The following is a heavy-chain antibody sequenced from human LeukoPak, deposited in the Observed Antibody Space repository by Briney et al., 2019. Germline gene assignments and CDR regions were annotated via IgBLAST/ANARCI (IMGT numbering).Heavy chain of an antibody. Sequence: PGGSLRLSCAASGLTFSSYAMSWVRQAPGKGLEWVSAISGSGGSTYYADSVKGRFTISRDNSKNTLYLQMNSLRAEDTAVYYCAKEAVWLASSHNWFDPWGQGTLVTVSS. V-gene: IGHV3-23*01. D-gene: IGHD6-19*01. CDR2: ISGSGGST. CDR1: GLTFSSYA. CDR3: AKEAVWLASSHNWFDP. J-gene: IGHJ5*02.